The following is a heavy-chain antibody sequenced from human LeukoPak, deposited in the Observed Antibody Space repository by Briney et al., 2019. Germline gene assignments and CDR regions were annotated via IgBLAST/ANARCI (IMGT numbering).Heavy chain of an antibody. J-gene: IGHJ5*02. CDR2: INPRDGST. V-gene: IGHV1-46*01. CDR1: GGTFISYA. CDR3: ARSFSVRHYDSSREPFDP. Sequence: ASVKVSCKASGGTFISYAIGWVRQAPGHGLEWMGIINPRDGSTTYGQNFQGRVTMTRDKSTSTVYMELSSLKSEDTAVYYCARSFSVRHYDSSREPFDPWGQGTLITVSS. D-gene: IGHD3-22*01.